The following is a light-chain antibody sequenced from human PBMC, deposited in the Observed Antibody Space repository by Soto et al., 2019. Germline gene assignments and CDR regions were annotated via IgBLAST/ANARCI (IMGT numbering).Light chain of an antibody. V-gene: IGKV1-9*01. J-gene: IGKJ5*01. CDR1: QGISSY. Sequence: DIQLTQSPSFLSASVGDRVTITCRASQGISSYLAWYQQKPGKAPKLLIYAASTLQSGVPSRFSGSGSGTEFTITIRSLQPEDFATYYCQQLNSYPNTFGQGTRLEIK. CDR3: QQLNSYPNT. CDR2: AAS.